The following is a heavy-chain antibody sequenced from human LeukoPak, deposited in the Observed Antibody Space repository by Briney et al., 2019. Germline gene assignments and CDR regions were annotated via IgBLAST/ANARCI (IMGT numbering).Heavy chain of an antibody. D-gene: IGHD3-22*01. J-gene: IGHJ3*02. V-gene: IGHV3-53*01. Sequence: PLGALILSCAASGFSVSNNYMNWVRQASGKGLEWVSVMHSDGRTFYADSVKGRFTISRDKSKNMFYLQMDSLRAEDTAVYYCARDPDDRSGLDAFETWGQGTKVTVS. CDR3: ARDPDDRSGLDAFET. CDR2: MHSDGRT. CDR1: GFSVSNNY.